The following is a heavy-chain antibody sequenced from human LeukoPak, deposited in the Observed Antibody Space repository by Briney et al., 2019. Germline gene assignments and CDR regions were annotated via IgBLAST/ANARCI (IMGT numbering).Heavy chain of an antibody. V-gene: IGHV3-7*01. D-gene: IGHD4-17*01. CDR1: GFTFSSYW. CDR2: IKQDGSEK. CDR3: ARRTTTVTKVPAFDI. J-gene: IGHJ3*02. Sequence: PGGSLRLSCAASGFTFSSYWMSWVRQAPGKGLVWVANIKQDGSEKYYVDSVKGRFTISRDNAKNSLYLQMNSLRAEDTAVYYCARRTTTVTKVPAFDIWGQGTMVTVSS.